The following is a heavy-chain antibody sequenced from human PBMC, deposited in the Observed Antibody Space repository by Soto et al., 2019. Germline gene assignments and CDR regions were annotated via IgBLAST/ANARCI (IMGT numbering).Heavy chain of an antibody. CDR2: INTDGSDT. D-gene: IGHD2-2*01. V-gene: IGHV3-74*01. Sequence: PGGSLRLSCAASGFTFSSDWMHWVRQAPGKGLVWVSRINTDGSDTSYADSVKGRFTNSRDNAKNTLYLQMNSLRAEDTAVYFCARDPSIVLVPAATYYYYYYGMDVWGQGTTVTVSS. CDR1: GFTFSSDW. J-gene: IGHJ6*02. CDR3: ARDPSIVLVPAATYYYYYYGMDV.